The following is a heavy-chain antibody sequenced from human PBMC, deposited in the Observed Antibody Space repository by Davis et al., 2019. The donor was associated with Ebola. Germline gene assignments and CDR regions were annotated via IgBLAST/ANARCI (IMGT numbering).Heavy chain of an antibody. J-gene: IGHJ5*02. Sequence: GESLKISCAASGFTFSTYSMNWVRQAPGKGLEWVSYISDSSTTIYYADSVKGRFTISRDNVKNLLYLQMDSLRVEDTAVYYCARDYYGSGSYGWFDPWGQGTLVTVSS. CDR1: GFTFSTYS. CDR3: ARDYYGSGSYGWFDP. CDR2: ISDSSTTI. V-gene: IGHV3-48*04. D-gene: IGHD3-10*01.